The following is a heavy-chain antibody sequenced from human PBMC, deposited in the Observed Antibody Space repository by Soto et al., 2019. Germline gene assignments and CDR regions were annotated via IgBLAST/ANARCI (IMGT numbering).Heavy chain of an antibody. CDR3: AKDKNFGSGSPLDY. CDR2: ISWKSGSI. V-gene: IGHV3-9*01. CDR1: GFTFDDYA. J-gene: IGHJ4*02. D-gene: IGHD1-26*01. Sequence: EVQLVESGGGLVQPGRSLRLSCAASGFTFDDYAMHWVRQAPGKGLEWVSGISWKSGSIGYADSVKGRFTISRDNAKNSLYLQMNSLRAEDTALYYCAKDKNFGSGSPLDYWGQGTLVTVSS.